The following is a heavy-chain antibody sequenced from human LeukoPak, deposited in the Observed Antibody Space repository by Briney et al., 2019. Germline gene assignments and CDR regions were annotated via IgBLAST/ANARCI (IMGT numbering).Heavy chain of an antibody. Sequence: PSETLSLTCTVSGYSISTGYYWDWIRQPPGKGLEWIGTFYHGGSTYYNPSLKSRVTISVDTSKNQFSLKLSSVTAADTAVYYCARVPTVTFFDYWGQGTLVTVSS. CDR1: GYSISTGYY. CDR3: ARVPTVTFFDY. D-gene: IGHD4-17*01. V-gene: IGHV4-38-2*02. J-gene: IGHJ4*02. CDR2: FYHGGST.